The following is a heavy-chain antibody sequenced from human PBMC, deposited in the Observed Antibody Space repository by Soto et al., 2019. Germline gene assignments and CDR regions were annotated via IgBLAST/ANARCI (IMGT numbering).Heavy chain of an antibody. CDR1: GYTFTSYD. D-gene: IGHD6-13*01. V-gene: IGHV1-8*01. CDR2: MNPNSGNA. J-gene: IGHJ5*02. CDR3: ARENSSSRKRTPGVGWFDP. Sequence: ASVKVSCKASGYTFTSYDINWVRQATGQGLEWMGWMNPNSGNAGYAQKFQGRVTMTRNTSISTAYMELSSLRSEDTAVYYCARENSSSRKRTPGVGWFDPWGQGTLVTVSS.